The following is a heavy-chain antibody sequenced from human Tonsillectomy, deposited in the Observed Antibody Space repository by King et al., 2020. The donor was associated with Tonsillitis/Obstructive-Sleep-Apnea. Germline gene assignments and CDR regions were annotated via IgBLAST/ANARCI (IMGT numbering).Heavy chain of an antibody. CDR2: TRNKASSYST. V-gene: IGHV3-72*01. D-gene: IGHD1-26*01. CDR1: GFTFSDHY. CDR3: ARVSGSYYLDY. Sequence: VQLVQSGGGLVQPGGSLRLSCAASGFTFSDHYMDWVRQAPGKGLEWVGRTRNKASSYSTEYAASVKSRFTISRDDSKNSLYLQVNTLRTDDTAVYYCARVSGSYYLDYWGQGTLVTVSS. J-gene: IGHJ4*02.